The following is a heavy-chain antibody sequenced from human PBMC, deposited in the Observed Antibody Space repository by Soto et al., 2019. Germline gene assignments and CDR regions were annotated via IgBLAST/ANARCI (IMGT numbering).Heavy chain of an antibody. Sequence: GASVKVSCKASEYTNSDYHLHWVRQAPGQGLEWMGWINSKSGDTKIAQTFQGRATLTGDTAMNTAFMELGGLTSDDTAVYYCARDTGKYSDARLDAHQIWGQGTTVTVSS. V-gene: IGHV1-2*02. CDR3: ARDTGKYSDARLDAHQI. CDR2: INSKSGDT. D-gene: IGHD4-17*01. CDR1: EYTNSDYH. J-gene: IGHJ6*01.